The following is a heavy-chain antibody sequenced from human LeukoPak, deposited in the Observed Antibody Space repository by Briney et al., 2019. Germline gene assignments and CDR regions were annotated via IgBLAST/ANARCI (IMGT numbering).Heavy chain of an antibody. CDR3: ARDWGDYGNDAFDI. V-gene: IGHV3-30*04. D-gene: IGHD4-17*01. Sequence: GGSLRLSCAASGFTFSSYAMHWVRQAPGKGLEWVAVISYDGSNKYYADSVKGRFTISRDNSKNTLYLQMNSLRAEDTAVYYCARDWGDYGNDAFDIWGQGTMVTVSP. J-gene: IGHJ3*02. CDR2: ISYDGSNK. CDR1: GFTFSSYA.